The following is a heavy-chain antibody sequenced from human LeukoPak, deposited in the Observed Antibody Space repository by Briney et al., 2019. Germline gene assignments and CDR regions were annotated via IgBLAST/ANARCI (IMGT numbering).Heavy chain of an antibody. CDR3: ARESRTGGLDYMDV. D-gene: IGHD2-15*01. Sequence: PSETLSLTCAVYGGSFSGYYWSWIRQPPGKGLEWIGEINHSGSTNYNPSLKSRVTISVDTSKNQFSLKLSSVTAADTAVYYCARESRTGGLDYMDVWGKGTTVTVSS. V-gene: IGHV4-34*01. J-gene: IGHJ6*03. CDR2: INHSGST. CDR1: GGSFSGYY.